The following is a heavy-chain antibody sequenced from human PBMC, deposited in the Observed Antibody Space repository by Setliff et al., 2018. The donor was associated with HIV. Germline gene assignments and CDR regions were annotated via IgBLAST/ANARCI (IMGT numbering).Heavy chain of an antibody. J-gene: IGHJ6*03. CDR1: GGSMNSHY. CDR2: IYYSVST. D-gene: IGHD2-15*01. Sequence: SETLSLTCTVSGGSMNSHYWSWIRQSPGRGLEWIGYIYYSVSTKYNPSLKSRVSMSIDTSKNQFSLKMSSVTAADTAGYYCARVLTVGDCSAGSCYSRAYYYYHMDVWGKGTAVTVSS. V-gene: IGHV4-59*11. CDR3: ARVLTVGDCSAGSCYSRAYYYYHMDV.